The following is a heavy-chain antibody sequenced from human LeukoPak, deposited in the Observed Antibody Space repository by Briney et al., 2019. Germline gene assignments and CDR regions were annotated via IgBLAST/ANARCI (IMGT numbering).Heavy chain of an antibody. CDR1: GFTFSSYA. Sequence: LSGGSLRLSCAASGFTFSSYAMSWVRQAPGKGLEWVSAISGSGESTYYADSVKGRFTISRDNSKNTLYLQMSSLRAEDTAVYYCAKFTGSGNYYSSEYFQQWGQGTLATVSS. D-gene: IGHD1-26*01. V-gene: IGHV3-23*01. J-gene: IGHJ1*01. CDR3: AKFTGSGNYYSSEYFQQ. CDR2: ISGSGEST.